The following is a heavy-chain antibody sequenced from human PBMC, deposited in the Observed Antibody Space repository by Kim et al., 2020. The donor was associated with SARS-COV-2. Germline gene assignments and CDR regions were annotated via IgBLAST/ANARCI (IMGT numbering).Heavy chain of an antibody. CDR2: ISYDGSNK. V-gene: IGHV3-30*18. J-gene: IGHJ6*02. Sequence: GGSLRLSCAASGFTFSSYGMHWVRQAPGKGLEWVAVISYDGSNKYYADSVKGRFTISRDNSKNTLYLQMNSLRAEDTAVYYCAKDLNRGVIIRDGTGSDVWGQGTTVTVSS. CDR3: AKDLNRGVIIRDGTGSDV. D-gene: IGHD3-10*01. CDR1: GFTFSSYG.